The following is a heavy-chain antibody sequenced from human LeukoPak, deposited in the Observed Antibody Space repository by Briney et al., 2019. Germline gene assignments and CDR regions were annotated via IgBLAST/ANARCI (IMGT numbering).Heavy chain of an antibody. CDR2: IKSKTDGGTT. J-gene: IGHJ5*02. V-gene: IGHV3-15*07. Sequence: GGSLRLSCAASGFTFSNAWMNWVRQAPGKGLEWAGRIKSKTDGGTTDYAAPVKGRFTISRDDSKNTLYLQMNSLRAEDTAVYYCVRDRGGGTWFDPWGQGTLVIVSS. CDR3: VRDRGGGTWFDP. CDR1: GFTFSNAW. D-gene: IGHD2-15*01.